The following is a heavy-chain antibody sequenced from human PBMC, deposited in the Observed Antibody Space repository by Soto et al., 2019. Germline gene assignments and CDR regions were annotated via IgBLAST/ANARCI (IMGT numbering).Heavy chain of an antibody. CDR1: GGSISGYY. D-gene: IGHD2-2*02. Sequence: SETQSLPCAVYGGSISGYYWDWIRQPPDKGLEWIGEINRDGATNYTPSLRGGVTKRNDTSRNHFSLKLSYVTAADTGVYYCARLQRSYPLFDYWVQRALCAVSS. V-gene: IGHV4-34*01. J-gene: IGHJ4*02. CDR3: ARLQRSYPLFDY. CDR2: INRDGAT.